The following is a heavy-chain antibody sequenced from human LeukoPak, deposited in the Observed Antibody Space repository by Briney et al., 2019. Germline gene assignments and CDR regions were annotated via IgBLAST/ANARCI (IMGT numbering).Heavy chain of an antibody. V-gene: IGHV3-11*01. Sequence: PGGSLRLSCAASGFTFSDHYMSWIRQAPGKGLEWVSYISSSGSTIYYADSVKGRFTISRDNAKNSLYLQMNSLRAEDTAVYYCARIRSMIVVGLDYWGQGTLVTVSS. CDR3: ARIRSMIVVGLDY. CDR1: GFTFSDHY. CDR2: ISSSGSTI. J-gene: IGHJ4*02. D-gene: IGHD3-22*01.